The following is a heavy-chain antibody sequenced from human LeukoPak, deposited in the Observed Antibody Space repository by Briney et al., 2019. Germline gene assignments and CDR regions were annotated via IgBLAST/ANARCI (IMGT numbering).Heavy chain of an antibody. V-gene: IGHV1-69*13. D-gene: IGHD2-2*01. CDR2: IIPIFGTA. CDR1: GGTFSSYA. Sequence: SVKVSCKASGGTFSSYAISWVRQAPGQGLEWMGGIIPIFGTANYAQKFQGRVTITADESTSTAYMELSSLRSEDTAVYYCAVGLTGYCSSTSCYPGPYYYYYMDVWGKGTTVTVSS. CDR3: AVGLTGYCSSTSCYPGPYYYYYMDV. J-gene: IGHJ6*03.